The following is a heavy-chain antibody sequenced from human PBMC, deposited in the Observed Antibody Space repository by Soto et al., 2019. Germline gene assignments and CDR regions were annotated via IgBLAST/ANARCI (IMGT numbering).Heavy chain of an antibody. CDR1: GFTFSSYA. CDR2: ISYDGSNK. D-gene: IGHD1-26*01. Sequence: GGSLRLSCAASGFTFSSYAMHWVRQAPGKGLEWVAVISYDGSNKYYADSVKGRFTISRDNSKNTLYLQMNSLRAEDTAVYYCARDGRERGYAFDIWGQGTMVTVSS. J-gene: IGHJ3*02. CDR3: ARDGRERGYAFDI. V-gene: IGHV3-30*04.